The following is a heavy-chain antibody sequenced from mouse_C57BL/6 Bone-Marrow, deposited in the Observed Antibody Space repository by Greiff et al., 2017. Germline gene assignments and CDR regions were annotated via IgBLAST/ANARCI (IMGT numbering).Heavy chain of an antibody. Sequence: VQRVESGPGLVAPSQSLSITCTVSGFSLTSYAISWVRQPPGKGLEWLGVIWTGGGTNYNSALKSRPSISKDNSKSQVFLKMNSLQTDDTARYYCARKGVGYGNFYAMDYWGQGTSVTVSS. CDR2: IWTGGGT. D-gene: IGHD2-1*01. V-gene: IGHV2-9-1*01. CDR1: GFSLTSYA. J-gene: IGHJ4*01. CDR3: ARKGVGYGNFYAMDY.